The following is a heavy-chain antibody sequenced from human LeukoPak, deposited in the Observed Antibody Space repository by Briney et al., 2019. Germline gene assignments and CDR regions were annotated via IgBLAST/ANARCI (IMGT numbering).Heavy chain of an antibody. J-gene: IGHJ5*02. CDR1: GYTLTELS. CDR2: FDPEDGET. Sequence: GASVKVSCKVSGYTLTELSMHWVRQAPGKGPEWMGGFDPEDGETIYAQKFQGRVTMTEDTSTDTAYMELSSLRSEDTAVYYCATVDWNDLWFDPWGQGTLVTVSS. V-gene: IGHV1-24*01. CDR3: ATVDWNDLWFDP. D-gene: IGHD1-1*01.